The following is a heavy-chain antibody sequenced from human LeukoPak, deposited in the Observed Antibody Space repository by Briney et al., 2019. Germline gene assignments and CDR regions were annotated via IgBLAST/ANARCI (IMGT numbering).Heavy chain of an antibody. D-gene: IGHD4-17*01. Sequence: GGSLRLSCAASGFTFSSYEMNWVRQAPGKGLEWVSYISSSGRTKYYADSVKGRFTISRDNAKNSLYLQMNSLRAEDTAVYYCARDYGDYFDYWGQGTLVTVSS. J-gene: IGHJ4*02. CDR1: GFTFSSYE. CDR2: ISSSGRTK. V-gene: IGHV3-48*03. CDR3: ARDYGDYFDY.